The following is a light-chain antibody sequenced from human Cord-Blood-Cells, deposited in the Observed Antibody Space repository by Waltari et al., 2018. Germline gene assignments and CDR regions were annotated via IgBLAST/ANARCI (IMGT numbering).Light chain of an antibody. J-gene: IGKJ1*01. CDR1: QSVSSN. V-gene: IGKV3-15*01. CDR3: QQYNNWPRT. CDR2: GAS. Sequence: EIAMTQSPATLSVSPGARDTLSCRASQSVSSNLAWYQQKPGQAPRLLIYGASTRATGIPARFSGSGSGTEFTLTISSLQSEDFAVYYCQQYNNWPRTFGQGTKVEIK.